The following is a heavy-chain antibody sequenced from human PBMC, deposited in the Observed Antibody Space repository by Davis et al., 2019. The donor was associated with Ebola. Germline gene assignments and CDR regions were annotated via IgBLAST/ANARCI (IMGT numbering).Heavy chain of an antibody. Sequence: ASVKVSCKASGYTFTSYGISWVRQAPGQGLEWMGWISAYNGNTNYAQKFQGRVTITRDTSASTAYMELSSLRSEDTAVYYCARHDWNYDFDYWGQGTLVTVSS. J-gene: IGHJ4*02. CDR3: ARHDWNYDFDY. CDR2: ISAYNGNT. CDR1: GYTFTSYG. D-gene: IGHD1-7*01. V-gene: IGHV1-18*01.